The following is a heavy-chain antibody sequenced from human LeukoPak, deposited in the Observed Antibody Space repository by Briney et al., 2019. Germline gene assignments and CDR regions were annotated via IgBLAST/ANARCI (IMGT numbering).Heavy chain of an antibody. CDR1: GGSFSGYY. Sequence: SETLSLTCAVYGGSFSGYYWSWIRQPPGKGLEWIGEINHSGSTNYNSSLKSRVTISVDTSKNQFSLKLSSVTAADTAVYYCARQGLELDVGWFDPWGQGTLVTVSS. J-gene: IGHJ5*02. CDR2: INHSGST. CDR3: ARQGLELDVGWFDP. V-gene: IGHV4-34*01. D-gene: IGHD1-7*01.